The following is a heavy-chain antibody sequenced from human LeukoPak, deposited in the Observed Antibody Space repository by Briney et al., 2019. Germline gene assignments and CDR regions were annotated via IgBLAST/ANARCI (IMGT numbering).Heavy chain of an antibody. CDR1: GGTFSRYG. J-gene: IGHJ4*02. CDR2: IIVIFGTV. CDR3: ATVNRRIQPWPPEDY. Sequence: ASVKVSCKASGGTFSRYGISWVRQAPGQGLEWMGGIIVIFGTVHYAQKFQGRVTITADESTSTAYMELSSLTSDDTAVYYCATVNRRIQPWPPEDYWGQGTLVTVSS. D-gene: IGHD5-18*01. V-gene: IGHV1-69*13.